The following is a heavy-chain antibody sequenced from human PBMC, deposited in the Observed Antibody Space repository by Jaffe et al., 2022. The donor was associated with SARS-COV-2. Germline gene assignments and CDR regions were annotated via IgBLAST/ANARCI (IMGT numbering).Heavy chain of an antibody. J-gene: IGHJ4*02. V-gene: IGHV2-5*01. Sequence: QITLKESGPTLVKPTQTLTLTCTFSGFSLSTSGVGVGWIRQPPGKALEWLALIYWNDDKRYSPSLKSRLTITKDTSKNQVVLTMTNMDPVDTATYYCALLSRFVRYCSSTSCYGDGDYFDYWGQGTLVTVSS. CDR1: GFSLSTSGVG. CDR3: ALLSRFVRYCSSTSCYGDGDYFDY. CDR2: IYWNDDK. D-gene: IGHD2-2*01.